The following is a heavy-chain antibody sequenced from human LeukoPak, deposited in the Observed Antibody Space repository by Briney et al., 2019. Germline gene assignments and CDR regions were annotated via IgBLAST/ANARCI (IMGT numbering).Heavy chain of an antibody. CDR2: IWYDGSNK. CDR3: ARSTGYSTPYGMDV. J-gene: IGHJ6*02. D-gene: IGHD6-13*01. CDR1: GFTFSSYG. Sequence: PGRSLRLSCAASGFTFSSYGMHWVRQAPGKGLEWVAVIWYDGSNKYYADSVKGRFTISRDNSKNTLYLQMNSLRAEDTAVYYCARSTGYSTPYGMDVWGQGTTVTVSS. V-gene: IGHV3-33*01.